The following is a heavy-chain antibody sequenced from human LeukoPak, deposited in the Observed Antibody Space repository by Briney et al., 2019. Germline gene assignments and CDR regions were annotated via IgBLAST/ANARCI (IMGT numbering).Heavy chain of an antibody. D-gene: IGHD4-17*01. Sequence: PGGSLRLSCAASGFTYSSYSLNWVRQVPGKGLEWVSYISRSSSYRYYADSVKGRFTISRDNAKNSLYLQMDSLRAEDTAVYYCARDNDYGVDYWGQGTLVTVSS. J-gene: IGHJ4*02. CDR3: ARDNDYGVDY. CDR1: GFTYSSYS. V-gene: IGHV3-21*01. CDR2: ISRSSSYR.